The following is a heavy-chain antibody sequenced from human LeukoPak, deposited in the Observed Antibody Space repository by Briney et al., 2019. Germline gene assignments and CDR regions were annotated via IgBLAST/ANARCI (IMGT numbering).Heavy chain of an antibody. J-gene: IGHJ3*02. V-gene: IGHV3-30*03. CDR2: ISYDGSNK. D-gene: IGHD2-15*01. CDR3: ARPCGSCYGGGAFDI. CDR1: GFTFSSYS. Sequence: PGGSLRLSCAASGFTFSSYSINWVRQAPGKGLEWVAVISYDGSNKYYADSVKGRFTISRDNSKNTLYLQMNSLRAEDTAVYYCARPCGSCYGGGAFDIWGQGTMVTVSS.